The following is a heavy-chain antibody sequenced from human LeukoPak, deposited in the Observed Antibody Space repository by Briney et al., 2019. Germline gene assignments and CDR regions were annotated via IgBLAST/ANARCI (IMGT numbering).Heavy chain of an antibody. V-gene: IGHV3-53*01. CDR3: ARGGMRRPYDC. Sequence: GGSLRLSCAVSGCTVSSNYMSWVRKAPGKGLEWVSVIYDIGNTYYADSVKGRFTISRDTSKNTVYLQMNRLRAEDTAVYYCARGGMRRPYDCWGQGALVTVSS. D-gene: IGHD1-14*01. J-gene: IGHJ4*02. CDR2: IYDIGNT. CDR1: GCTVSSNY.